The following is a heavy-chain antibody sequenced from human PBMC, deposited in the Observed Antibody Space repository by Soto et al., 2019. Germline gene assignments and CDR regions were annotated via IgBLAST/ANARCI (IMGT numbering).Heavy chain of an antibody. D-gene: IGHD3-3*01. Sequence: SETLSLTCTVSGGSINSYFWNWIRQSPGKGLEWIGYIYYNGSTNYSPSLKSRVTISVDTSKNQFSLNLSSVTAADTAVYCCARERVAIFGVVISAGMDVWGQGTTVTVSS. V-gene: IGHV4-59*01. J-gene: IGHJ6*02. CDR1: GGSINSYF. CDR3: ARERVAIFGVVISAGMDV. CDR2: IYYNGST.